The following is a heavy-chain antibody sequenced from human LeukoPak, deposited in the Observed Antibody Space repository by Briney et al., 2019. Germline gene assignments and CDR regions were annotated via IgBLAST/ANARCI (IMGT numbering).Heavy chain of an antibody. Sequence: SETLSLTCAVYGGSFSGYYWSRIRQPPGKGLEWIGEINHSGSTNYNPSLKSRVTISVDTSKNQFSLKLSSVTAADTAVYYCARVGYYDTKFDPWGQGTLVTVSS. D-gene: IGHD3-22*01. CDR1: GGSFSGYY. CDR3: ARVGYYDTKFDP. CDR2: INHSGST. V-gene: IGHV4-34*01. J-gene: IGHJ5*02.